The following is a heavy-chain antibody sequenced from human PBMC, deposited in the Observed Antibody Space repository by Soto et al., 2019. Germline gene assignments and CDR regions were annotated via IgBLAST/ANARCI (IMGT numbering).Heavy chain of an antibody. CDR2: ISAYNGQT. CDR3: ARDPHEFWSSYFFDP. V-gene: IGHV1-18*01. J-gene: IGHJ5*02. D-gene: IGHD3-3*01. CDR1: GYPFDMYG. Sequence: QVQLVQSGAEVKKPGASVKVSCKASGYPFDMYGINWVRQAPGQRLECMGWISAYNGQTDYAQNFQGRVTLATDTSTNTAYMELRNLRSDDTAVYYCARDPHEFWSSYFFDPWGPGTLVTVSS.